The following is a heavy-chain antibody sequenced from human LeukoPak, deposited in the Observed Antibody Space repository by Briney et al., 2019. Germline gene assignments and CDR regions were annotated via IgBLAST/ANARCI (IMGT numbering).Heavy chain of an antibody. CDR2: INHSGST. D-gene: IGHD3-10*01. J-gene: IGHJ4*02. CDR3: ARFLVRGDRDYYFDY. V-gene: IGHV4-38-2*02. CDR1: GYSISSGYY. Sequence: SETLSLTCTVSGYSISSGYYWSWIRPPPGKGLEWIGEINHSGSTNYNPSLKSRVTISVDTSKNQFSLKLSSVTAADTAVYYCARFLVRGDRDYYFDYWGQGTLVTVSS.